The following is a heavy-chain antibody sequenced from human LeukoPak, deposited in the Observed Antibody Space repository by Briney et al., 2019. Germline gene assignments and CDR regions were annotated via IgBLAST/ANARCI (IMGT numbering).Heavy chain of an antibody. D-gene: IGHD5-24*01. J-gene: IGHJ5*02. CDR1: GFTFSNYW. CDR3: ARASDPWLQLT. CDR2: IKQDGSEK. V-gene: IGHV3-7*02. Sequence: GGSLTLSCAASGFTFSNYWMIWVRQAPGKGLEWVGNIKQDGSEKRYADSVRGRFSISRDNAQTSLYLQMNSLRAEDTAVYYCARASDPWLQLTWGQGTLVTVSS.